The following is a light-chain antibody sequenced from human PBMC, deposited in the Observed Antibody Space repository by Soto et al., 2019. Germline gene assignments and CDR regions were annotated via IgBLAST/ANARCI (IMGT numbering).Light chain of an antibody. CDR3: AAWDDSLSGVV. CDR2: NNN. Sequence: QSVLTQPPSASGTPGQRVTISCSGSSSNIGSNYVYWYQQLPGTAPKVLIYNNNQRPSGVPDRFSGSKSGNSASLAISGLRSEDEADYNCAAWDDSLSGVVFGGGTKVTVL. V-gene: IGLV1-47*02. J-gene: IGLJ2*01. CDR1: SSNIGSNY.